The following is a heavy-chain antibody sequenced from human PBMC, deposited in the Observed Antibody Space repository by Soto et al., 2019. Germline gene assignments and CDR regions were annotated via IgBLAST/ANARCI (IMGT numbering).Heavy chain of an antibody. CDR3: ARLSRASFALDV. CDR2: IDPTDSYT. J-gene: IGHJ6*02. V-gene: IGHV5-10-1*01. CDR1: GYSFTSYW. Sequence: PGESLKISCKGSGYSFTSYWISWVRQMPGKGLEWMGRIDPTDSYTKYSPSFEGHVTISADKSISTAYLQWSSLKASDSAVYYCARLSRASFALDVWGQGTTVTVSS. D-gene: IGHD3-16*01.